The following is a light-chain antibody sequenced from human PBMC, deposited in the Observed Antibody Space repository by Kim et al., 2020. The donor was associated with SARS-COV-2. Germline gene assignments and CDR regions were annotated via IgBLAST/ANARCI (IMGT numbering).Light chain of an antibody. Sequence: DIVMTQSPDSLAVSLGERATINCKSSQSVLYSSNNKNYLAWYQQKVGQPPKLLIYWASTRESGVPDRFSGSGSGTDFTLTISSLQAEDVALYYCKQYYSNPLTFGGGTKLEI. CDR3: KQYYSNPLT. CDR1: QSVLYSSNNKNY. J-gene: IGKJ4*01. CDR2: WAS. V-gene: IGKV4-1*01.